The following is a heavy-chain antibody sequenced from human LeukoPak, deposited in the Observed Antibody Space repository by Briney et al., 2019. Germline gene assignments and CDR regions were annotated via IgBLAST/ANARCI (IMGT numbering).Heavy chain of an antibody. CDR3: ARDRMITFGGVIAYFDY. J-gene: IGHJ4*02. D-gene: IGHD3-16*02. V-gene: IGHV4-59*12. CDR1: GGSISSYY. CDR2: VYYSGST. Sequence: PSETLSLTCTVSGGSISSYYGNWIRQPPGKGLEWIGYVYYSGSTNYNPSLKSRVTISVDTSNNQFSLKLSSVTAADTAVYYCARDRMITFGGVIAYFDYWGQGTLVTVSS.